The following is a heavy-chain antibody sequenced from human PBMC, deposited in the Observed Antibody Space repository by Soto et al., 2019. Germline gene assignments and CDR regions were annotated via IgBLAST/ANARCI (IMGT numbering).Heavy chain of an antibody. J-gene: IGHJ6*02. CDR1: GGSVSSGSYY. Sequence: PSETLSLTCTVSGGSVSSGSYYWSWIRQPPGKGLEWIGYIYYSGSTNYNPSLKSRVTISVDTSKNQFSLKLSSVTAADTAVYYCAGDRFVESGYYLNGMDVWGQGTTVTVSS. D-gene: IGHD3-3*01. CDR3: AGDRFVESGYYLNGMDV. V-gene: IGHV4-61*01. CDR2: IYYSGST.